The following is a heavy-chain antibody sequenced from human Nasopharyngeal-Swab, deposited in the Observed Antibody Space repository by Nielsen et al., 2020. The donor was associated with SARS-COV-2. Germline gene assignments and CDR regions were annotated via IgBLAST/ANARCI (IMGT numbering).Heavy chain of an antibody. J-gene: IGHJ4*02. CDR1: GFTFSDSV. CDR3: TRCGGGCYSGRDY. CDR2: VRSKGNNYAT. D-gene: IGHD2-15*01. V-gene: IGHV3-73*01. Sequence: GGSLRLSCAASGFTFSDSVIHWVRQPSGKGLEWFGRVRSKGNNYATASSASVKGRFIIFRDDPTNTAYLQMNSLKTEDTAMYYCTRCGGGCYSGRDYWGQGTLVTVSS.